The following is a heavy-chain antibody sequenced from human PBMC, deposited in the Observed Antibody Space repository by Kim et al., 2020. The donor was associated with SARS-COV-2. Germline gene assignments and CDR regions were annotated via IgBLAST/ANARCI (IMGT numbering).Heavy chain of an antibody. CDR1: GGSFSGYY. Sequence: SETLSLTCAVYGGSFSGYYWSWIRQPPGKGLEWIGEINHSGSTNYNPSLKSRVTISVDTSKNQFSLKLSSVTAADTAVYYCARAGPQLYFDWPDAFDIWGQGKIVTVSS. CDR2: INHSGST. D-gene: IGHD3-9*01. CDR3: ARAGPQLYFDWPDAFDI. V-gene: IGHV4-34*01. J-gene: IGHJ3*02.